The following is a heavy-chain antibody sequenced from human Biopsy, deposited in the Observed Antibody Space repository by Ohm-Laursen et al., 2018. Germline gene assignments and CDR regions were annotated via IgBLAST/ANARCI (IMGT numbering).Heavy chain of an antibody. J-gene: IGHJ3*02. V-gene: IGHV4-59*08. Sequence: GTLSLTCTVSGGSICGSSWSWIRQAPGRGLEWVGYISYSGSTSNNPSLKSRITISVDTSKNQISLKVTSVTAADTAVYYCAKHGSGWTGDDALHIWGQGTMVTVSS. CDR3: AKHGSGWTGDDALHI. CDR2: ISYSGST. D-gene: IGHD6-19*01. CDR1: GGSICGSS.